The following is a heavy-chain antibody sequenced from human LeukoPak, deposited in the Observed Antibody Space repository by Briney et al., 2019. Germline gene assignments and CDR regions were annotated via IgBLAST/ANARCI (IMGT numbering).Heavy chain of an antibody. CDR3: ARDGGGGYYHGWFDP. CDR2: IYYSGST. J-gene: IGHJ5*02. Sequence: SETLSLTCTVSGGSISSSSYYWGWIRQPPGKGLEWIGSIYYSGSTYYNPSLKSRVTISVDTSKNQFSLKLSSVTAADTAVYYCARDGGGGYYHGWFDPWGQGTLVTVSS. V-gene: IGHV4-39*07. CDR1: GGSISSSSYY. D-gene: IGHD3-22*01.